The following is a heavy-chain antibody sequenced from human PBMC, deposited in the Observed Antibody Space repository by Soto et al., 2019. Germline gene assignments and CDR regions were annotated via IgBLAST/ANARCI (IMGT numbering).Heavy chain of an antibody. Sequence: EVQLLESGGGLVQPGGSLRLSCAASGFTFSIYAMSWVRQAPGKGLEWVSLISGSGSNTYYADSVKGRFTISRDNSKNTLYLQMNSLRADVTAVYYCVQIGNCGGDCYSYYFDYWGQGTLVTVSS. V-gene: IGHV3-23*01. D-gene: IGHD2-21*02. J-gene: IGHJ4*02. CDR2: ISGSGSNT. CDR3: VQIGNCGGDCYSYYFDY. CDR1: GFTFSIYA.